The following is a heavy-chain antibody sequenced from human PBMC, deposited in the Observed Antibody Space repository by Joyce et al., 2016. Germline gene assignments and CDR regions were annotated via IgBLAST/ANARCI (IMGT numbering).Heavy chain of an antibody. CDR1: GSTFSTSS. V-gene: IGHV3-21*01. J-gene: IGHJ6*02. CDR3: ARGGISYYYAMDV. CDR2: ISDTSYYK. Sequence: QLVESGGVVVKPGGSLRLSCEASGSTFSTSSMGWFRQAPGKGLEWVAAISDTSYYKFHAETVRGRFTVSRDNAKKTLYLQMNSLRAEDSAVFYCARGGISYYYAMDVWGQGTTVTVSS. D-gene: IGHD3-16*01.